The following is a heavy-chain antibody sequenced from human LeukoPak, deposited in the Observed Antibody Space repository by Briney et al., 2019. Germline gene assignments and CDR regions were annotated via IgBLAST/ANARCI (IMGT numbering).Heavy chain of an antibody. CDR3: ARASTYYYGSGSYQYYYYYYMDV. J-gene: IGHJ6*03. CDR2: INHSGST. CDR1: GGSISSYY. D-gene: IGHD3-10*01. Sequence: TSETLSLTCTVSGGSISSYYWSWIRQPPGKGLEWIGEINHSGSTNYNPSLKSRVTISVDTSKNQFSLKLSSVTAADTAVYYCARASTYYYGSGSYQYYYYYYMDVWGKGTTVTVSS. V-gene: IGHV4-34*01.